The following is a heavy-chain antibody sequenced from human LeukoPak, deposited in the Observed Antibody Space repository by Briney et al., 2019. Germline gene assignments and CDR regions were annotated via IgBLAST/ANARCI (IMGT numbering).Heavy chain of an antibody. CDR2: VSAQHGQT. Sequence: ASVKVSCKGSGYTFSGYYMHWGRQGAGQGLEWKGWVSAQHGQTEYAPNSQDRVTMTTDTYTNTAYMELRSLRSDDTAVYYCAGSLGYCTSNVCYLKYWGQGTLVTVSS. J-gene: IGHJ4*02. V-gene: IGHV1-18*04. CDR3: AGSLGYCTSNVCYLKY. CDR1: GYTFSGYY. D-gene: IGHD2-8*01.